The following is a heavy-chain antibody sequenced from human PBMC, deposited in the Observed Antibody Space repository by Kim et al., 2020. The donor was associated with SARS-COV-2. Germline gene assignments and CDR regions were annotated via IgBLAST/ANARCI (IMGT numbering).Heavy chain of an antibody. D-gene: IGHD3-22*01. J-gene: IGHJ4*02. CDR3: AKDRYYDSSGYSDY. Sequence: ADAVKGRFTISGDNSKNRLYLQMNRLRAEDTAVYYCAKDRYYDSSGYSDYWGQGTLVTVSS. V-gene: IGHV3-23*01.